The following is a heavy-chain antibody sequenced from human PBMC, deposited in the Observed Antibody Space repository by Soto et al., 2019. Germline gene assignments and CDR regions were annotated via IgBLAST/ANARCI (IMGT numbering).Heavy chain of an antibody. Sequence: EVQLVESGGGLVKPGGSLRLSCAASGFTFSKYGMNWVRQAPGKGLEWVSSISNNGNFEYSADSLKGRFTISRDNAKNSLFLQMNSLTADDTAVYYCARDGGWVTISGALIPRDYGMDVWGQGTTVTVSS. CDR2: ISNNGNFE. CDR1: GFTFSKYG. V-gene: IGHV3-21*02. J-gene: IGHJ6*02. D-gene: IGHD3-3*01. CDR3: ARDGGWVTISGALIPRDYGMDV.